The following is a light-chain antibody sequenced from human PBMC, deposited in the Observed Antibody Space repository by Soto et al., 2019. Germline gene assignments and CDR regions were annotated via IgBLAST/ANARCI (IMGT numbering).Light chain of an antibody. CDR2: DAS. J-gene: IGKJ2*01. CDR1: QSISRS. CDR3: QHYYNWPPYT. Sequence: DIQMTQSPSTLSASVGDRVTITCRASQSISRSLAWYQQKSGKAPKLLIYDASSLESGVPSRFSGSGFGTEFTLTISSLRSEDFAVYFCQHYYNWPPYTFGQGTRLEIK. V-gene: IGKV1-5*01.